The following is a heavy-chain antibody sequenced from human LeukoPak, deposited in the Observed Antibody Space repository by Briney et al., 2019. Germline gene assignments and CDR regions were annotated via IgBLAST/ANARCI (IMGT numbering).Heavy chain of an antibody. V-gene: IGHV4-39*01. CDR2: IYYSGST. CDR1: GGSISSSSYY. Sequence: SETLSLTCTVSGGSISSSSYYWGWIRQPPGKGLEWIGSIYYSGSTYYNPSLKSRVTISVDTSKNQFSLKLSSVTAADTAVYYYARLKSTYYYYMDVWGKGTTVTVSS. J-gene: IGHJ6*03. CDR3: ARLKSTYYYYMDV.